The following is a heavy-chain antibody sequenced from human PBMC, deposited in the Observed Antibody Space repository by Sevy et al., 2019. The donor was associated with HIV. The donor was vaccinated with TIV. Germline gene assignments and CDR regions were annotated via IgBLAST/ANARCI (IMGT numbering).Heavy chain of an antibody. CDR1: GFTFTTYG. CDR3: TRGGGCNGGTCYYIDL. D-gene: IGHD2-15*01. CDR2: ITASGNYV. J-gene: IGHJ4*02. V-gene: IGHV3-21*01. Sequence: GGSLRLSCAASGFTFTTYGMNWVRQAPGKGLEWVSSITASGNYVYYADSVKGRFTISRDNAKNSLYLQINSLRADDMAIYYCTRGGGCNGGTCYYIDLWGQGTLVTVSS.